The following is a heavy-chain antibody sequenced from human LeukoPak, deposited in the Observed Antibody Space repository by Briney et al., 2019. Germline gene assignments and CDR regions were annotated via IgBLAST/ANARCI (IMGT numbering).Heavy chain of an antibody. J-gene: IGHJ1*01. Sequence: GGSLRLSCAASGFTFSTNGMTWVRQAPGKGLEWVSSISGSGGRTYYADSVKGRFTISRDNSKNTLWLHMYSLRAEDAAVYYCAKDPYAGDNFPEYLQLWGQGTLVTVSS. CDR2: ISGSGGRT. D-gene: IGHD2-2*01. CDR1: GFTFSTNG. CDR3: AKDPYAGDNFPEYLQL. V-gene: IGHV3-23*01.